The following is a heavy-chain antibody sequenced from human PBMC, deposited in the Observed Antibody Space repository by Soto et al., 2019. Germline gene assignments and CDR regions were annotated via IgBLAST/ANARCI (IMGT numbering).Heavy chain of an antibody. CDR1: GFTFSSDG. CDR3: AKDSYDILTGYSNYYYYYYMDV. J-gene: IGHJ6*03. Sequence: GGSLRLSCAASGFTFSSDGMHWVRQAPGKGLEWVAVISYDGSNKYYADSVKGRFTISRDNSKNTLYLQMNSLRAEDTAVYYCAKDSYDILTGYSNYYYYYYMDVWGKGTTVTVSS. CDR2: ISYDGSNK. V-gene: IGHV3-30*18. D-gene: IGHD3-9*01.